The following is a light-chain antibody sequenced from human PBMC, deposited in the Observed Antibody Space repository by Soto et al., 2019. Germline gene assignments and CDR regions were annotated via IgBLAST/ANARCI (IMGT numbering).Light chain of an antibody. CDR2: DVI. CDR1: SSDVGGYNY. J-gene: IGLJ2*01. V-gene: IGLV2-11*01. CDR3: CSPAGTYVV. Sequence: QSVLTQPRSVSGSPGQSVAISCTGTSSDVGGYNYVSWYQQHPGKAPKLMIYDVIKRPSGVPDRFSGSKSGNTASLTISGLQAEDEADYYCCSPAGTYVVFGGGTQLTVL.